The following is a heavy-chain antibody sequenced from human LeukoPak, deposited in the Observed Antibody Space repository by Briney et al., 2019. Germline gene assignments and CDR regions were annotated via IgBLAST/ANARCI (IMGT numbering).Heavy chain of an antibody. Sequence: ASVKVSCKASGGTFSSYAISWVRQAPGQGLEWMVGIIPIFGTANYAQKFQGRVTITADKSTSTAYMELSSLRSEDTAVYYCARAGFSSSWPFLGWFDPWGQGTLVTVSS. V-gene: IGHV1-69*06. CDR2: IIPIFGTA. CDR1: GGTFSSYA. CDR3: ARAGFSSSWPFLGWFDP. J-gene: IGHJ5*02. D-gene: IGHD6-13*01.